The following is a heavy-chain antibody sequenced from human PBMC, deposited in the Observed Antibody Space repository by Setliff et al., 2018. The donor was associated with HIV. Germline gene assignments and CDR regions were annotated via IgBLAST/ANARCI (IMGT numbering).Heavy chain of an antibody. CDR1: GFTFSSYG. D-gene: IGHD3-10*01. Sequence: GGSLRLSCEASGFTFSSYGMHWVRQAPGKGLEWVADISYDGSNKHYADSVKDRFTISRDNSKNTLYLQMNSLRPEDTAVYYCAQIWFGGAHFRWGQGTLVTVSS. CDR3: AQIWFGGAHFR. CDR2: ISYDGSNK. J-gene: IGHJ4*02. V-gene: IGHV3-30*18.